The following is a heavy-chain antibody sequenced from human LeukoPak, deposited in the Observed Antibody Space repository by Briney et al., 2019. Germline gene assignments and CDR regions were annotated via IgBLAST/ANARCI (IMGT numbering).Heavy chain of an antibody. J-gene: IGHJ3*02. Sequence: GGSLRLSCAASGFTFSDSYMSWIRQAPGKGLEWVSYISRSGSPIYYADSVKGRFTISRDNAKNSLYLQMNSLRAEDTAVYYCAREFGSDAFDIWGQGTMVTVSS. D-gene: IGHD3-10*01. CDR1: GFTFSDSY. CDR2: ISRSGSPI. CDR3: AREFGSDAFDI. V-gene: IGHV3-11*01.